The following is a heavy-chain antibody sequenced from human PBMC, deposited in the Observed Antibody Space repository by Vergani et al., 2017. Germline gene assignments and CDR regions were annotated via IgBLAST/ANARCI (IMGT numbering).Heavy chain of an antibody. CDR1: GFTFSSYS. J-gene: IGHJ4*02. D-gene: IGHD6-6*01. Sequence: VQLVESGGGLVKPGGSLRLSCAASGFTFSSYSMNWVRQAPGKGLEWIGYIYYSGSTNYNPSLKSRVTISVDTSKNQFSLKLSSVTAADTAVYYCARGIAARFDYWGQGTLVTVSS. V-gene: IGHV4-59*08. CDR3: ARGIAARFDY. CDR2: IYYSGST.